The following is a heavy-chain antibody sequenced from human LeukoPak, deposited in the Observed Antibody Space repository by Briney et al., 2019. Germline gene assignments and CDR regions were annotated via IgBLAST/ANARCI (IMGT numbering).Heavy chain of an antibody. CDR2: INHSGST. CDR1: GGSFSGYY. CDR3: ARGTSWYYYDSSGYYPLYYYYYMDV. D-gene: IGHD3-22*01. J-gene: IGHJ6*03. Sequence: PSETLSLTCAVYGGSFSGYYWSWIRQPPGKGLEWIGEINHSGSTNYNPSLKSRVTISVDTSKNQFSLKLSSVTAADTAVYYCARGTSWYYYDSSGYYPLYYYYYMDVWGKGTTVTVSS. V-gene: IGHV4-34*01.